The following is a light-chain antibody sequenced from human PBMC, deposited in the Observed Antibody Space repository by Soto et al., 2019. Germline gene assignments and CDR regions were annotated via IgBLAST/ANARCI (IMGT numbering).Light chain of an antibody. CDR1: RSVGFS. J-gene: IGKJ1*01. CDR2: GAS. Sequence: EIVLTQSPGTLSLSPGERATLSCRASRSVGFSLGWYQQKPGQAPRLLMYGASTRATGIPDRFSGSGSGTDFTLTISRLEPEDFAVYYCQQYGRSPPWTFGQGTKVDIK. CDR3: QQYGRSPPWT. V-gene: IGKV3-20*01.